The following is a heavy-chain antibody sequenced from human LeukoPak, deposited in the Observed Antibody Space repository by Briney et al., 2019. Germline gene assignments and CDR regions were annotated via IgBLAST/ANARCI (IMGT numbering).Heavy chain of an antibody. D-gene: IGHD3-16*01. V-gene: IGHV4-61*03. Sequence: SETLSLTCTVPGASVSSNSYHWSWIRQAPGKGLEWIGHSGNSDYKPSLKSRITMSTDTSNNRSSLNLVSVTAADTAVYYCATYYVGAGGRGHWGPGTLVTVSS. CDR2: HSGNS. CDR1: GASVSSNSYH. J-gene: IGHJ4*02. CDR3: ATYYVGAGGRGH.